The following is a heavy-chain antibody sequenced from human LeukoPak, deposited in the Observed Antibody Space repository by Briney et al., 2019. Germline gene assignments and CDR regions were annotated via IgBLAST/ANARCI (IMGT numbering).Heavy chain of an antibody. CDR3: ARGDYSYWYFDL. J-gene: IGHJ2*01. CDR1: GGSISSSNYY. V-gene: IGHV4-39*07. Sequence: PSETLSLTCTVSGGSISSSNYYWGWIRQPPGKGLEWIGSISYSGSTYYNPSLKSRVTISVDTSKNQFSLKLSSVTAADTAVYHCARGDYSYWYFDLWGRGTLVTVSS. D-gene: IGHD5-12*01. CDR2: ISYSGST.